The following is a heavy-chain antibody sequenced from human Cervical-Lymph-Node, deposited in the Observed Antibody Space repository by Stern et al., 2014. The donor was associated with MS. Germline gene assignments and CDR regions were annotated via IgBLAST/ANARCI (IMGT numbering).Heavy chain of an antibody. CDR3: ARHSVGVKDFDS. CDR1: GGSIRTFS. D-gene: IGHD4-23*01. Sequence: QVQLQESGPGLVKPSETLSLTCTVSGGSIRTFSWSWIRQPPGRGLEWIGCVSYNGTPTPNPSLKIRVTMSVDTSKSQLSLRLHSVTAADTAVYYCARHSVGVKDFDSWGQGTLVTVSS. CDR2: VSYNGTP. V-gene: IGHV4-59*01. J-gene: IGHJ4*02.